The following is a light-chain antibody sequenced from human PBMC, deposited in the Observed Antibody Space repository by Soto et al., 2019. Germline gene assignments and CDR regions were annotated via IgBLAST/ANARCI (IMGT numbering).Light chain of an antibody. J-gene: IGKJ1*01. CDR3: QHYNSYSEA. CDR2: KAS. V-gene: IGKV1-5*03. CDR1: QTISSW. Sequence: DIQMTQSPSTLSGSVGDRVTITCRASQTISSWLASYQQKPGKAPKLLIYKASTLKSGVPSRFSGSGSGTEFTITISSLQPDDFATYYCQHYNSYSEAFGQGTKVELK.